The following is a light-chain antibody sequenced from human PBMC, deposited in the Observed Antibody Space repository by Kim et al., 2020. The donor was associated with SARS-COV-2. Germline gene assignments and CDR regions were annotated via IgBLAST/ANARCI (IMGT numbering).Light chain of an antibody. CDR2: EVS. CDR3: SSYAGSNNFEV. V-gene: IGLV2-8*01. J-gene: IGLJ3*02. CDR1: SSGCGGYID. Sequence: QSVPNTCTGGSSGCGGYIDVTWDQQHPGKATKRMSYEVSKRPSGVHERFAGSKSGKTASLTVAGLQAEDEADYDCSSYAGSNNFEVCGGGTQLTVL.